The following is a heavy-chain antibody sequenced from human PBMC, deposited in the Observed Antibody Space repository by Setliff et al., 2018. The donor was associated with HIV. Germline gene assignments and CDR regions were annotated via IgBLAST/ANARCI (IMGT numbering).Heavy chain of an antibody. CDR2: ISGSGGTT. CDR3: AKAIRPAAAGTWLEPFDY. D-gene: IGHD6-13*01. V-gene: IGHV3-23*01. J-gene: IGHJ4*02. CDR1: GFTFSSYA. Sequence: PGGSLRLSCAASGFTFSSYAMGWVRQAPGKGLEWVSSISGSGGTTYYADSVKGRFTISRDSSKNTLYLQMNSLRAEDTAIYYCAKAIRPAAAGTWLEPFDYWGQGTLVTVSS.